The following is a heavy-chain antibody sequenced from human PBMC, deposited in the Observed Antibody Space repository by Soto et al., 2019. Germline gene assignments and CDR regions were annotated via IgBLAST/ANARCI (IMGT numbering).Heavy chain of an antibody. D-gene: IGHD6-6*01. V-gene: IGHV3-15*01. J-gene: IGHJ3*02. CDR3: THSVAARRRAFDI. CDR2: IKSKTDGGTT. CDR1: GFTFSNAW. Sequence: GGSLRLSCAASGFTFSNAWMSWVRQAPGKGLEWVGRIKSKTDGGTTDYAAPVKGRFTISRDDSKNTLYLQMNSLKTEDTAVYYCTHSVAARRRAFDIWGQGTMVTVSS.